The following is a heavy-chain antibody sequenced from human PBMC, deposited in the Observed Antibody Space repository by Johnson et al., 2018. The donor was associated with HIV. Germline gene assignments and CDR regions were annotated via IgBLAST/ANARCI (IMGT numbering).Heavy chain of an antibody. V-gene: IGHV3-64*01. D-gene: IGHD3-22*01. CDR1: GFTFSSYA. J-gene: IGHJ3*02. CDR2: ISTNGGST. CDR3: ASRYDSSGYYPDAFDI. Sequence: VQLVESGGGLVQPGRSLRLSCAASGFTFSSYAMHWVRQAPGKGLDYVSGISTNGGSTYYANSVKGRFPISRDNSKNKLYLQMNSLRAEDTALYDCASRYDSSGYYPDAFDIWGQGTMVTVSS.